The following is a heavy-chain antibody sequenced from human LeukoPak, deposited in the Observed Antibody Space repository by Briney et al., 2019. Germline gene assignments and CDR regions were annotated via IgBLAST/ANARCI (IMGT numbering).Heavy chain of an antibody. CDR1: GGTFSRYA. D-gene: IGHD1-26*01. V-gene: IGHV1-69*06. Sequence: SVKVSCKASGGTFSRYAISWVRQAPGQGLEWMGRIIPIFGTANYAQNFQDRVTITADKSTSTAYMELSSLRSEDTAAYYCARTVSASFSFDYWGQGTLATVSS. J-gene: IGHJ4*02. CDR2: IIPIFGTA. CDR3: ARTVSASFSFDY.